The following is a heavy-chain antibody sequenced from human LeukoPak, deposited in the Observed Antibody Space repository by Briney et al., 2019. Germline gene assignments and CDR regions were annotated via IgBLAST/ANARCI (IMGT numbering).Heavy chain of an antibody. D-gene: IGHD3-22*01. J-gene: IGHJ4*02. V-gene: IGHV3-33*01. Sequence: GGSLRLSCAASGFTFSSYGMHWVRQAPGKGLEWVAVIWYDGSNKYYADSVKGRFTISRDNSKNTLYLQMYSLRAEDTAVYYCASPRSGYRYTFDYWGQGALVTVSS. CDR1: GFTFSSYG. CDR2: IWYDGSNK. CDR3: ASPRSGYRYTFDY.